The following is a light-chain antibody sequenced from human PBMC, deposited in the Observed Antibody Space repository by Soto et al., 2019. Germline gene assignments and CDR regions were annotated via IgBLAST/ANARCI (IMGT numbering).Light chain of an antibody. CDR3: QHYNSYSEA. Sequence: DIQMTQSPSSLSASVGDRFTITCRASQSIRSYLNWYQQKPGKAPKLLXYKASTLKSGVPSRFRGSGSGTEFTLTISSLQPDDFEPYYCQHYNSYSEAFGQGTKVDIK. CDR1: QSIRSY. CDR2: KAS. J-gene: IGKJ1*01. V-gene: IGKV1-5*03.